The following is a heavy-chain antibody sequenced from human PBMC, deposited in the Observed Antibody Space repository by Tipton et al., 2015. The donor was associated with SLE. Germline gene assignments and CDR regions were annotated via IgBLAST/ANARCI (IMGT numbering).Heavy chain of an antibody. Sequence: QLVQSGPEVKQPGDSLKISCEGSGFNFDTYWIGWVRQMPGKGLEWMGIIYPGDSETKYSPSFQGQVTISADKSISTAYLQWSSLKASDTAIYYCARHASATYYANWFDPWGQGTLVTVSS. D-gene: IGHD3-10*01. CDR2: IYPGDSET. CDR3: ARHASATYYANWFDP. V-gene: IGHV5-51*01. J-gene: IGHJ5*02. CDR1: GFNFDTYW.